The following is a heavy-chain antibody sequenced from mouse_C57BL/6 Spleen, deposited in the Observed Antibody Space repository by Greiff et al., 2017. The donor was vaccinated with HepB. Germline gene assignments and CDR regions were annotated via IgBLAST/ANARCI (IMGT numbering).Heavy chain of an antibody. CDR1: GYTFTSYW. CDR2: INPSNGGT. CDR3: ADLITTVVATRDY. V-gene: IGHV1-53*01. J-gene: IGHJ2*01. D-gene: IGHD1-1*01. Sequence: QVQLQQPGTELVKPGASVKLSCKASGYTFTSYWMHWVKQRPGQGLEWIGNINPSNGGTNYNEKFKSKATLTVDKSSSTAYMQLSSLPSEDSAVYYCADLITTVVATRDYWGQGTTLTVSS.